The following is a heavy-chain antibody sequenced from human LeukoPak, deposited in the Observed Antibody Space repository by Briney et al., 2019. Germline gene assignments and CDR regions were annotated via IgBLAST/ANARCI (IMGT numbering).Heavy chain of an antibody. J-gene: IGHJ4*02. CDR3: ARHDEEKGFDY. V-gene: IGHV4-59*08. Sequence: SETLSLTCAVSGGSISSYYWSWIRQPPGKGLEWIGYIYYSGSTNYNPSLKSRVTISVDTSKNQFSLNLSSATAADTAVYYCARHDEEKGFDYWGQGTLVTVSS. CDR2: IYYSGST. CDR1: GGSISSYY.